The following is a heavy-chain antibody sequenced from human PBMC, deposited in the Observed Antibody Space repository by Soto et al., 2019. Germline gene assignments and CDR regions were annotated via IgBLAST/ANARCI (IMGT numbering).Heavy chain of an antibody. CDR3: ARHEVLMPPGIAAAGKEGWFDP. J-gene: IGHJ5*02. V-gene: IGHV4-59*08. CDR1: GGSISSYY. Sequence: SETLSLTCTVSGGSISSYYWSWIRQPPGKGLEWIGYIYYSGSTNYNPSLKSRVTISVDTSKNQFSLKLSSVTAADTAVYYCARHEVLMPPGIAAAGKEGWFDPWGQGTLVTVSS. CDR2: IYYSGST. D-gene: IGHD6-13*01.